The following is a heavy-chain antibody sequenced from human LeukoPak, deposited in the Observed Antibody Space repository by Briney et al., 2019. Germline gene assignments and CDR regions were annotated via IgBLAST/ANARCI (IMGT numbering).Heavy chain of an antibody. D-gene: IGHD6-13*01. Sequence: GGSLRLSCAPSGFSFSTSGMHWVRQAPGKGLEWVGFLQNDGSEKYFADSVKGRFTISRDNSKNTLYLQMNSLRADDTAVYYCARESSRIAIGTLDFWGQGTLVTVSS. CDR1: GFSFSTSG. V-gene: IGHV3-30*02. J-gene: IGHJ4*02. CDR2: LQNDGSEK. CDR3: ARESSRIAIGTLDF.